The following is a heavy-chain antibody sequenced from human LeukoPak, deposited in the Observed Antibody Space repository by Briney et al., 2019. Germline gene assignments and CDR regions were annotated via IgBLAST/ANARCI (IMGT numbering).Heavy chain of an antibody. J-gene: IGHJ4*02. V-gene: IGHV4-30-2*06. Sequence: SSETLSLTCAVSGGSISSGGYSWSWLRQSPGPGLEWIVYIYHIGNTYYNPFLKSRVTISLDRSKNQFPLKLSSVTAADTAVYYCARVKPSSSSLEYYFDYWGQGTLVTVSS. CDR3: ARVKPSSSSLEYYFDY. CDR1: GGSISSGGYS. D-gene: IGHD6-6*01. CDR2: IYHIGNT.